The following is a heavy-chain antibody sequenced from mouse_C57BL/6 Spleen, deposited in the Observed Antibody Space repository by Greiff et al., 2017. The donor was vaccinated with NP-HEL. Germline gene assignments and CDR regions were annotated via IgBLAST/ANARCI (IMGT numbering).Heavy chain of an antibody. CDR2: IRSKSNNYAT. Sequence: EVMLVESGGGLVQPKGSLKLSCAASGFSFNTYAMNWVRQAPGKGLEWVARIRSKSNNYATYYADSVKDRFTISRDDSESMLYLQMNNLKTEDTAMYYCVRHGDDEVAMDYWGQGTSVTVSS. CDR3: VRHGDDEVAMDY. J-gene: IGHJ4*01. D-gene: IGHD2-3*01. V-gene: IGHV10-1*01. CDR1: GFSFNTYA.